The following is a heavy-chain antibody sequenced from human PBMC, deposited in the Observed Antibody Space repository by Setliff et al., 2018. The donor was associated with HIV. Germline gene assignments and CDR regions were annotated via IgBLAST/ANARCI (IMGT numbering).Heavy chain of an antibody. CDR1: GGSISSHY. CDR3: ARGIYYYYYYMDV. CDR2: IYDSGST. V-gene: IGHV4-59*11. J-gene: IGHJ6*03. Sequence: SETLSLTCTVSGGSISSHYWSWIRQPPGKGLEWIGYIYDSGSTNYNPSLKSRVTVSLDTSKNQFSLKLRSVTAADTAVYYCARGIYYYYYYMDVWGKGTTVTVSS.